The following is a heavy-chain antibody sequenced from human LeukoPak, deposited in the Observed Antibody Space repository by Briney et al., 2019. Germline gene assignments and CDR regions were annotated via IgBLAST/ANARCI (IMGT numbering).Heavy chain of an antibody. CDR3: ARIPFVVVPAAIDY. D-gene: IGHD2-2*02. V-gene: IGHV4-34*01. CDR2: INHSGST. CDR1: GGSFSGYY. Sequence: KTSETLSLTCAVYGGSFSGYYWSWIRQPPGKGLEWIGEINHSGSTNYNPSLKSRVTISVDTSKNQFSLKLSSVTAADTAVYYCARIPFVVVPAAIDYWGQGTLVTVSS. J-gene: IGHJ4*02.